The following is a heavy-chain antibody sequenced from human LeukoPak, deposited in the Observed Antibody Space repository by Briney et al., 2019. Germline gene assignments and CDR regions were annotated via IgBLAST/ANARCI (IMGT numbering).Heavy chain of an antibody. V-gene: IGHV4-39*01. CDR1: SGSISSSSYY. CDR2: IYYSGST. D-gene: IGHD2-2*01. J-gene: IGHJ4*02. CDR3: ARFRSGVVPAAAFDY. Sequence: SETLSLTCTVSSGSISSSSYYWGWIRQPPGKGLEWIGSIYYSGSTYYNPSLKSRVTISVDTSKNQFSLKLSSVTAADTAVYYCARFRSGVVPAAAFDYWGQGTLVTVSS.